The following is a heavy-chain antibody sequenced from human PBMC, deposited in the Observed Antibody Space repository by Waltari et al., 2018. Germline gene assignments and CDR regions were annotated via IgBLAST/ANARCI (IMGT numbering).Heavy chain of an antibody. CDR1: GFTFSSDA. V-gene: IGHV3-48*03. CDR3: ARAWLGSLLFNL. J-gene: IGHJ5*02. CDR2: ISASSGAVV. D-gene: IGHD3-10*01. Sequence: EEQLAESGGGLVKPGGSLRLSCAASGFTFSSDAMAWVRQAPGKGLAWIAYISASSGAVVHYADSVKGRFTISRDNAKNSLDLRMNSLTAADTAVYYCARAWLGSLLFNLWGQGTLVTVSS.